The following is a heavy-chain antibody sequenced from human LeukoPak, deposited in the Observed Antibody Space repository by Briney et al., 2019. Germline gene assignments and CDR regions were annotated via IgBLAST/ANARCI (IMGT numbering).Heavy chain of an antibody. Sequence: SETLSLTCTVSGVSISSSSYYWGWIRQPPGKGLEYIGSIHYSGSTYYNLSLKSRVTISVDTSKNQFSLKLSSVTAADTAVYYCARRYCANGVCYRSAFDIWGQGTMVTVSS. CDR2: IHYSGST. D-gene: IGHD2-8*01. CDR1: GVSISSSSYY. J-gene: IGHJ3*02. V-gene: IGHV4-39*07. CDR3: ARRYCANGVCYRSAFDI.